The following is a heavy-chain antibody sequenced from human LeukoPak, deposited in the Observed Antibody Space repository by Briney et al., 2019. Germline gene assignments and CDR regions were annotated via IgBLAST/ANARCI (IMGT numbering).Heavy chain of an antibody. V-gene: IGHV1-2*02. CDR1: GYTFTGYY. Sequence: GASVKVSCKASGYTFTGYYIHWVRQAPGQGLEWMGWINPDGGVTKSAQNFQGRVTMTRDKSINTVYMELSGLTSDDTALYYCARVWGGDSSGSFDYWGQGTLVTVSS. CDR3: ARVWGGDSSGSFDY. CDR2: INPDGGVT. J-gene: IGHJ4*02. D-gene: IGHD6-19*01.